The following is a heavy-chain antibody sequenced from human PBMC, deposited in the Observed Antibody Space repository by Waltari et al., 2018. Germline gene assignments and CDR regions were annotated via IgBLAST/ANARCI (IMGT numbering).Heavy chain of an antibody. CDR1: GGSISSHY. D-gene: IGHD1-26*01. CDR2: IYYSGST. J-gene: IGHJ4*02. CDR3: ARSGMGATNFDY. Sequence: QVQLQESGPGLVKPSETLSLTCTVSGGSISSHYWSWIRQPPGKGLEWIGYIYYSGSTNYNPALKSRVTISVDTSKNQFSLKLSSVTAADTAVYYCARSGMGATNFDYWGQGTLVTVSS. V-gene: IGHV4-59*11.